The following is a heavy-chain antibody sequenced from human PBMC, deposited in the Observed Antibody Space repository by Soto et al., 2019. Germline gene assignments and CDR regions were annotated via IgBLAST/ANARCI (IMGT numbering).Heavy chain of an antibody. Sequence: ESVGGLVQPGGSLRLSCEASGFSFSNYALSWVRQAPGKGLEWVSTFSAGGRAYYADSVKGRFTIAKDFSKNTLHLQTNSLRAEDTAVYFCAKESMPEHYGDTLFDHWGQGTRVTVSS. V-gene: IGHV3-23*01. CDR3: AKESMPEHYGDTLFDH. CDR2: FSAGGRA. J-gene: IGHJ4*02. CDR1: GFSFSNYA. D-gene: IGHD4-17*01.